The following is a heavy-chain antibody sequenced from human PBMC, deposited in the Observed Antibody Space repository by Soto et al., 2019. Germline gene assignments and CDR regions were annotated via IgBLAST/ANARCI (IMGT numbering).Heavy chain of an antibody. CDR1: GYIFTSYY. CDR3: AREKGGGSYLDY. Sequence: ASVKVSCKASGYIFTSYYIHWVRQATGQGLEWMGWMNPNSGNTGYAQKFQGRVTMTRNTSISTAYIELSSLRSEDTAVYYCAREKGGGSYLDYWGQGTLVTVSS. CDR2: MNPNSGNT. J-gene: IGHJ4*02. V-gene: IGHV1-8*02. D-gene: IGHD1-26*01.